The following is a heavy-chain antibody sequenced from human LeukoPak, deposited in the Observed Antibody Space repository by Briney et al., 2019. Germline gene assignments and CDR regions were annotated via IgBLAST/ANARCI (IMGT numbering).Heavy chain of an antibody. J-gene: IGHJ5*02. V-gene: IGHV1-46*01. CDR3: AIGAVAGTLDH. CDR1: GYTFTSYY. D-gene: IGHD6-19*01. CDR2: INPSGGGT. Sequence: ASVKVSFKASGYTFTSYYMHWVRQAPGQGLEWMGIINPSGGGTSYAQKFQGRVTMTRDTSTSTVYMELSSLTSEDTAVYYCAIGAVAGTLDHCGQGTLVTASS.